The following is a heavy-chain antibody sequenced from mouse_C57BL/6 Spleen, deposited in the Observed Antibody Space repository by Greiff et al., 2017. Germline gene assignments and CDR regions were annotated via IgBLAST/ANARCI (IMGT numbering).Heavy chain of an antibody. CDR2: ISDGGSYT. J-gene: IGHJ2*01. V-gene: IGHV5-4*01. Sequence: EVKVEESGGGLVKPGGSLKLSCAASGFTFSSYAMSWVRQTPEKRLEWVATISDGGSYTYYPDNVKGRFTISRDNAKNNLYLQMSHLKSEDTAMYYCAREGGSSYYFDYWGQGTTLTVSS. CDR1: GFTFSSYA. CDR3: AREGGSSYYFDY. D-gene: IGHD1-1*01.